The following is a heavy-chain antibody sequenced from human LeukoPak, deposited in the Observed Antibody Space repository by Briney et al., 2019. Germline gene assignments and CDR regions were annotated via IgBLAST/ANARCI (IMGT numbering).Heavy chain of an antibody. CDR1: GFTFSGYG. V-gene: IGHV3-30*03. CDR2: ISYDGSNK. CDR3: ARGGGIAAAGNDY. Sequence: GGSLRLSCTASGFTFSGYGMSWVRQAPGKGLEWVAVISYDGSNKYYADSVKGRFTISRDNSKNTLYLQMNSLRAEDTAVYYCARGGGIAAAGNDYWGQGTLVTVSS. J-gene: IGHJ4*02. D-gene: IGHD6-13*01.